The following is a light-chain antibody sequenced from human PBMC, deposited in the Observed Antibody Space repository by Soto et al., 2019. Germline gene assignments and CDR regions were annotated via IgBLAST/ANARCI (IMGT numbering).Light chain of an antibody. CDR2: GAS. CDR1: QFVSSN. V-gene: IGKV3D-15*01. J-gene: IGKJ5*01. CDR3: QEYSQWPIT. Sequence: EIVMTKSPFTLSVSPGERATLSFRASQFVSSNLAWYQQKPGQAPRLLIYGASTRATGIPARFSGSGSGTEFTLSISSLQSEDFAVYSCQEYSQWPITFGQGTRLEIK.